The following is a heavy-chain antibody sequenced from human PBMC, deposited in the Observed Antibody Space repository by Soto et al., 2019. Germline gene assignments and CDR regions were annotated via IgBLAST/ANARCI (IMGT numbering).Heavy chain of an antibody. CDR3: ARARTSRVAGRSNLDY. CDR2: IIPILGIA. D-gene: IGHD6-19*01. CDR1: GGTFSSYT. Sequence: QVQLVQSGAEVKKPGSSVKVSCKASGGTFSSYTISWVRQAPGQGLEWMGRIIPILGIANYAQKFQGRVTITADKSTSTAYMELSSLRSEDTAVYYCARARTSRVAGRSNLDYWGQGTLVTVSS. J-gene: IGHJ4*02. V-gene: IGHV1-69*02.